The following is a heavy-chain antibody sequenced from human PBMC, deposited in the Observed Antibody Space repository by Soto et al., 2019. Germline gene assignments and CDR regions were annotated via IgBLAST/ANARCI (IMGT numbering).Heavy chain of an antibody. CDR1: GFTFTNYG. V-gene: IGHV3-30*03. CDR3: GAGQYFSDY. Sequence: QVQLVESGEGEVQPGKSLRLSCAASGFTFTNYGMHWVRQAPGKGLECVALISYDGTNKFYADSVKGRFTVSRDNSKNTLYLQMNSLRPEDTAVYYCGAGQYFSDYWGQGTLVSVSS. J-gene: IGHJ4*02. CDR2: ISYDGTNK. D-gene: IGHD6-13*01.